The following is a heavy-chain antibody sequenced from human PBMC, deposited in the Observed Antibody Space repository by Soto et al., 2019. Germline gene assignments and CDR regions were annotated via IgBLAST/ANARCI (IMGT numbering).Heavy chain of an antibody. D-gene: IGHD2-15*01. CDR3: TRQTSSPIYCSGGACYPDY. V-gene: IGHV3-23*01. Sequence: GGSLRLSCAASGFTFSNYAMNWVRQAPGKGLEWVSAISGSGHSTYHADSVKGRPTISRDNSKNTLYLQMNSLSPEDTAIYYCTRQTSSPIYCSGGACYPDYWGQGTLVTVSS. CDR1: GFTFSNYA. CDR2: ISGSGHST. J-gene: IGHJ4*02.